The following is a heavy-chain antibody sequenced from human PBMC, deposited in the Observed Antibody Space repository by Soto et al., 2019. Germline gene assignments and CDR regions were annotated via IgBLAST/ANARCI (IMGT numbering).Heavy chain of an antibody. V-gene: IGHV4-59*08. CDR2: IYYTGST. CDR1: GGSISTDY. D-gene: IGHD6-19*01. J-gene: IGHJ4*02. Sequence: SETLSLTCTVSGGSISTDYWSWIRQPPGKGLEWIGYIYYTGSTNYNPSLKSRVTISVDTSKNQFSLKLSSMTAADTAVYYCARAVAGSDDGGQGTLVTVAS. CDR3: ARAVAGSDD.